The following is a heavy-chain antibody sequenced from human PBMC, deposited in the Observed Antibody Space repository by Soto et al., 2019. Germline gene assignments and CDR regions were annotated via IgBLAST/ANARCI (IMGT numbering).Heavy chain of an antibody. CDR3: ARSPHQYCSSTSCPGGNWFDP. V-gene: IGHV4-30-4*01. Sequence: PSETLSLTCTVSGGSISSGDYYWGWIRQPPGKGLEWIGYIYYSGSTYYNPSLKSRVTISVDTSKNQFSLKLSSVTAADTAVYYCARSPHQYCSSTSCPGGNWFDPWGQGTLVTVSS. D-gene: IGHD2-2*01. CDR1: GGSISSGDYY. CDR2: IYYSGST. J-gene: IGHJ5*02.